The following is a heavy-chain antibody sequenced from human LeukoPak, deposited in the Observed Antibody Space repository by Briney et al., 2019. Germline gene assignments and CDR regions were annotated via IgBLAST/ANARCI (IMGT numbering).Heavy chain of an antibody. CDR2: IRYDGNIQ. CDR3: ATIAMAGPFDY. J-gene: IGHJ4*02. CDR1: GVLFGSYA. D-gene: IGHD6-19*01. V-gene: IGHV3-30*02. Sequence: GGSLRLSCAVAGVLFGSYAMHWVRQAPGKGLEWVAFIRYDGNIQYYADSVKGRFTISRDNSKDTLYLQMSSLRAEDTAVYYCATIAMAGPFDYWGQGTLVTVSS.